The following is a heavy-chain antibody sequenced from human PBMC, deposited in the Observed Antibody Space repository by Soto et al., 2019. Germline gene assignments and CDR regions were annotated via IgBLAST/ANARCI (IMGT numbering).Heavy chain of an antibody. CDR3: ARVSEARNYGMDV. V-gene: IGHV3-21*01. D-gene: IGHD6-6*01. J-gene: IGHJ6*02. CDR2: ISSSSSYI. CDR1: GFTFSSYS. Sequence: LRLSCAASGFTFSSYSMNWVRQAPGKGLEWVSSISSSSSYIYYADSVKGRFTISRDNAKNSLYLQMNSLRAEDTAVYYCARVSEARNYGMDVWGQGTTVTVSS.